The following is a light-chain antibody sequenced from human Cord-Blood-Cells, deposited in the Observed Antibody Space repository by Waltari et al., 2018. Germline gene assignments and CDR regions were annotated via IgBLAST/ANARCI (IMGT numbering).Light chain of an antibody. J-gene: IGKJ1*01. V-gene: IGKV3-11*01. CDR1: QSVSIY. CDR3: QQRRNWSRP. Sequence: ILLTQSPATLSLSPGERATLSSRGSQSVSIYLAWSQQKPGQAPRLLLDDASNSATGTPARFSGSVSATPFSFTSSSLEPEDFAVYYVQQRRNWSRPFVQGTKVEI. CDR2: DAS.